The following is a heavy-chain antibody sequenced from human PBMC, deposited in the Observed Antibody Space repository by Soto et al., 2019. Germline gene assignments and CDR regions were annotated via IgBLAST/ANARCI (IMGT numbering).Heavy chain of an antibody. CDR1: GDTFTKYA. CDR2: IVPVFGRV. V-gene: IGHV1-69*01. J-gene: IGHJ4*02. Sequence: QVHLVQSGAEVRKPGSSVRVSCKASGDTFTKYAISWMRQAPGQGLEWMGGIVPVFGRVTYAQRFQDRVSIIAAESTASSYLELTRMTADGTAVYYCAGVASGSTWGYSDYWGQGTLVTVSS. D-gene: IGHD2-21*01. CDR3: AGVASGSTWGYSDY.